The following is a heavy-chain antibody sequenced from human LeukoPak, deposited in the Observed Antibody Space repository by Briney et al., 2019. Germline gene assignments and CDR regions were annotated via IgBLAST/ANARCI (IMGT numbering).Heavy chain of an antibody. CDR1: GFTFSSYA. CDR2: ISGSGGST. Sequence: GGSLRLSCAASGFTFSSYAMSWVRQAPGKGLEWVSAISGSGGSTYYADSVKGRFTISRDNAKNSLYLQMNSLRSEDTAVYYCARVPYDSSGYYYQFDYWGQGTLVTVSS. V-gene: IGHV3-23*01. D-gene: IGHD3-22*01. J-gene: IGHJ4*02. CDR3: ARVPYDSSGYYYQFDY.